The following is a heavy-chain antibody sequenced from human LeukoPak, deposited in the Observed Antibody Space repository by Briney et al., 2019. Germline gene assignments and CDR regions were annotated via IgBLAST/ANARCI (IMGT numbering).Heavy chain of an antibody. V-gene: IGHV3-53*01. D-gene: IGHD3-22*01. Sequence: PGGSLRLSCAASGFTVSRNYMTRVRQAPGKGLEWVSVIYSGGATYYADSVKGRFTISRDNSKNTLYLQMNSLRAEDTAVYYCARTSGYPYNFDNWGQGTLVTVSS. J-gene: IGHJ4*02. CDR3: ARTSGYPYNFDN. CDR2: IYSGGAT. CDR1: GFTVSRNY.